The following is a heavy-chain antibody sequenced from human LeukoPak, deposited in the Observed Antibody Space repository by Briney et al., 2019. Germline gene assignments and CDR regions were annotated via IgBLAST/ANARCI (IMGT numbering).Heavy chain of an antibody. CDR1: GFTVSSNY. Sequence: PGGSLRLSCAASGFTVSSNYMSWVRQAPGKGLEWVANIKQDGSEKYYVDSVKGRFNISRDNAKNPVYLQMNSLRAEDTAVYYCARDGDHFDYWGQGTLVTVSS. D-gene: IGHD7-27*01. V-gene: IGHV3-7*01. J-gene: IGHJ4*02. CDR2: IKQDGSEK. CDR3: ARDGDHFDY.